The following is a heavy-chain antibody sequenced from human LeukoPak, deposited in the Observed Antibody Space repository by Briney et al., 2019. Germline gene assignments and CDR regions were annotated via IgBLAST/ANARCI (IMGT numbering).Heavy chain of an antibody. CDR3: TTDVMYDILTGHASDY. J-gene: IGHJ4*02. CDR2: ITGSGGST. D-gene: IGHD3-9*01. V-gene: IGHV3-23*01. CDR1: GFTFSSYA. Sequence: GGSLRLSCAASGFTFSSYAMTWVRQAPGKGLEWVSTITGSGGSTYFAGSVKGRFTISRDNSKNTLYLQMNSLKTEDTAVYYCTTDVMYDILTGHASDYWGQGTLVTVSS.